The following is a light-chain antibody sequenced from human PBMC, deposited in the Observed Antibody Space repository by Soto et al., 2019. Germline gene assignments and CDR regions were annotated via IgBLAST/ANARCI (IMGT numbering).Light chain of an antibody. V-gene: IGLV2-14*03. CDR1: SSDVGAYNY. CDR3: SSYTSATTYV. CDR2: DGS. Sequence: QSALTQPASVSGSPGQSITISCTGTSSDVGAYNYDSWYQQHHPGEAPKLIIYDGSHRPSGVSNRFSGSKSGNTASLTISGLQTEDEADYYCSSYTSATTYVFGTGTKLTVL. J-gene: IGLJ1*01.